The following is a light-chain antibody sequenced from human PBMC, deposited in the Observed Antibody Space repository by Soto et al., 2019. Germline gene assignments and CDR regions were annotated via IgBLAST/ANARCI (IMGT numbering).Light chain of an antibody. V-gene: IGLV2-8*01. CDR1: SSDVGGYNY. Sequence: QSVLTQPPSASGSPGQSVTISCTGTSSDVGGYNYVSWYQHHPGKAPTLMIYEVSKRPSGVPDRFSGSKSGNTASLTVSGLQAEDEADYYCSSYEGSDNYVFGTGTKVTVL. J-gene: IGLJ1*01. CDR2: EVS. CDR3: SSYEGSDNYV.